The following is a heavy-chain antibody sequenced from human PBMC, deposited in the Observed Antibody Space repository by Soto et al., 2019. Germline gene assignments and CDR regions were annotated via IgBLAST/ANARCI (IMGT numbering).Heavy chain of an antibody. CDR2: IWYDGSNK. Sequence: QVQLVESGGGVVQPGRSLRLSCAASGFTFSSYGMHWVRQAPGKGLEWVAVIWYDGSNKYYADSVKGRFTISRDNSKNTLYLQMNSLRAEDTAVYYCASSPSREPTDYWGQGTLVTVSS. V-gene: IGHV3-33*01. D-gene: IGHD1-1*01. CDR1: GFTFSSYG. CDR3: ASSPSREPTDY. J-gene: IGHJ4*02.